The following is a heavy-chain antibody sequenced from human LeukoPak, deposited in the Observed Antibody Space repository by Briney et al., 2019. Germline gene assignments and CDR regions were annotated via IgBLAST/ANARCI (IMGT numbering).Heavy chain of an antibody. CDR1: GGSISSYY. Sequence: SETLSLTCTVSGGSISSYYWSWIRQPPGKGLEWIGYIYYSGSTNYNPSLKSRVTISVDTSRNQFSLKLSSVTAADTAVYYCARNDGGYNPIDYWGQGTLVTVSS. CDR3: ARNDGGYNPIDY. D-gene: IGHD5-24*01. V-gene: IGHV4-59*01. CDR2: IYYSGST. J-gene: IGHJ4*02.